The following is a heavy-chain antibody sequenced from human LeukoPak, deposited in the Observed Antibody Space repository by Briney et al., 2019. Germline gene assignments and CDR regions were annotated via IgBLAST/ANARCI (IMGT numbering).Heavy chain of an antibody. D-gene: IGHD2-2*01. CDR1: GYSISSGYY. CDR2: IYHSGST. CDR3: ARHTEYCSSTSCYPDAFDI. Sequence: SETLSLTCTVSGYSISSGYYWGWIRQPPGKGLEWIGSIYHSGSTYYNPSLKSRVTISVDTSKNQFSLKLSSVTAADTAVYYCARHTEYCSSTSCYPDAFDIWGQGTMVTVSS. V-gene: IGHV4-38-2*02. J-gene: IGHJ3*02.